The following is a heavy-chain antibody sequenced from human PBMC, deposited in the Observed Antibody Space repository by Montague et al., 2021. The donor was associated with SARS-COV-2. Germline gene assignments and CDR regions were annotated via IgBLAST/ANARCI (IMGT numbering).Heavy chain of an antibody. CDR3: ASAFYGDHWAFDV. J-gene: IGHJ3*01. V-gene: IGHV6-1*01. D-gene: IGHD3-3*02. CDR2: TYYRSWWRS. Sequence: RQSPSRGLEWLGRTYYRSWWRSQYPGSLESRITISGGTSKNQFSLQLNSVTPEDTAVYYCASAFYGDHWAFDVWGQGTMVTVSS.